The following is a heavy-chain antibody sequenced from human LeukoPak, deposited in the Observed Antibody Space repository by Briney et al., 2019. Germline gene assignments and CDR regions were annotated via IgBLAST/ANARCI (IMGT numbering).Heavy chain of an antibody. CDR2: IYTSGST. V-gene: IGHV4-4*07. J-gene: IGHJ5*02. D-gene: IGHD3-3*01. CDR1: GGSISSYY. Sequence: PSETLSLTCTVSGGSISSYYWSWIRQPAGKGLEWIGRIYTSGSTNYTPSPTSRITMSVDTSKNQFSLKLSSVTAADTAVYYCAREITIFGVVPQADNWFDPWGQGTLVTVSS. CDR3: AREITIFGVVPQADNWFDP.